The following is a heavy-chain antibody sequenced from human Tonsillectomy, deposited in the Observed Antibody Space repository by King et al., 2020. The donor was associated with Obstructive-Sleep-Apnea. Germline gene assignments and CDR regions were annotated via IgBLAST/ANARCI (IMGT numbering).Heavy chain of an antibody. CDR3: AKSIPAAMIIYFQH. CDR2: ISGSGGST. D-gene: IGHD2-2*01. Sequence: VQLVESWGCLVQPGGSLRLSCAASGFTFSSYVMSLVLQAPGKGLEWVFAISGSGGSTFYADSVKGRFTISSDNSKNTLYLQMNSLRAEDTSVYYCAKSIPAAMIIYFQHWGQGTLVTVSS. V-gene: IGHV3-23*04. J-gene: IGHJ1*01. CDR1: GFTFSSYV.